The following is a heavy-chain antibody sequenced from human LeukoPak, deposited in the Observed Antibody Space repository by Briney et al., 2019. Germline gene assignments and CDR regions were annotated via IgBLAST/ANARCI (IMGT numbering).Heavy chain of an antibody. CDR1: GFTFSSYA. V-gene: IGHV3-74*01. Sequence: GGSPRLSCAASGFTFSSYAMSWVRQAPGKGLVWVSRIKTDGSYTNYADSVKGRFTISRDNAKNTLYLQMNSLRAEDTAVYYCALSRTSGYFDYWGQGTLVTVSS. CDR3: ALSRTSGYFDY. CDR2: IKTDGSYT. D-gene: IGHD2-2*01. J-gene: IGHJ4*02.